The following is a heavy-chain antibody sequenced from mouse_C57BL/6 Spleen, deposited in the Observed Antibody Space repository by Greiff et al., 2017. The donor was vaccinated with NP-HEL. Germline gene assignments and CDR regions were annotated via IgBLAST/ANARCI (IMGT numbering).Heavy chain of an antibody. V-gene: IGHV5-12*01. J-gene: IGHJ2*01. CDR1: GFTFSDYY. CDR3: VRRGIYYVNYVFDY. CDR2: ISNGGGST. Sequence: DVKLVESGGGLVQPGGSLKLSCAASGFTFSDYYMYWVRQTPEKRLEWVAYISNGGGSTYYPDTVKGRFTISRDNAKNTLYLQMSRLKSEDTAMYYCVRRGIYYVNYVFDYWGQGTTLTVSS. D-gene: IGHD2-1*01.